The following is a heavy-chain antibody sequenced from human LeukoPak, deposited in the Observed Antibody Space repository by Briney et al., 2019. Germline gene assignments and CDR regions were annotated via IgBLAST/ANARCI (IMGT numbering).Heavy chain of an antibody. CDR1: GYTFTSYD. J-gene: IGHJ4*02. CDR3: ARGITMVRGVIGGY. CDR2: MNPNSGNT. Sequence: ASVKVSCKASGYTFTSYDNNWLRQATGQGLEWMGWMNPNSGNTGYAQKFKGRVTMTRNTSKSPAYMELSSLTAEDTAVYYCARGITMVRGVIGGYWGQGTLVTVST. D-gene: IGHD3-10*01. V-gene: IGHV1-8*01.